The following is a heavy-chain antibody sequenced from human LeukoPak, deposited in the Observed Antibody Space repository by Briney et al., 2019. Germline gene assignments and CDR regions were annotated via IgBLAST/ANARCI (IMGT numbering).Heavy chain of an antibody. Sequence: SETLSLTCTVSGGSISSYYWSWIRQPPGKGLEWIGYIYYSGSTNYNPSLKSRVTISVDTSKNQFSLKLSSVTAADTAVYYCARDSPYGSGSYSNFDYWGQGTLVTVSS. CDR1: GGSISSYY. CDR2: IYYSGST. CDR3: ARDSPYGSGSYSNFDY. J-gene: IGHJ4*02. D-gene: IGHD3-10*01. V-gene: IGHV4-59*01.